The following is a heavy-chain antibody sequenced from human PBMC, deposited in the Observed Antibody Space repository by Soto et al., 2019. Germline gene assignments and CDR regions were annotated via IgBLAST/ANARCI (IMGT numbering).Heavy chain of an antibody. J-gene: IGHJ3*02. CDR3: ARHEGDGYSAAFDI. Sequence: QVQLQESGPGLVKPSETLSLTCTVSGGSISHYYWSWIRQPPGKRLEWIGYLYDSGSTKYNPSLNSRVTISVDTAKNQLSLKLTSVTAADTDVYYFARHEGDGYSAAFDIWGQGRMVIVSS. CDR2: LYDSGST. D-gene: IGHD4-4*01. V-gene: IGHV4-59*08. CDR1: GGSISHYY.